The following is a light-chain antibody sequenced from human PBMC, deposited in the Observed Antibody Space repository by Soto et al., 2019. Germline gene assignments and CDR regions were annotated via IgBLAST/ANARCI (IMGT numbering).Light chain of an antibody. CDR2: GAS. CDR3: QQYHNLWT. Sequence: EIVLTQSPGTLSLSPGERATLSCRASQSVSSSYLAWYQQKPGQAPRLLIYGASSRATGIPDRFSGSGSGTEFTLPITSLQSEDFALYYCQQYHNLWTFGQGTKVDIK. V-gene: IGKV3-20*01. J-gene: IGKJ1*01. CDR1: QSVSSSY.